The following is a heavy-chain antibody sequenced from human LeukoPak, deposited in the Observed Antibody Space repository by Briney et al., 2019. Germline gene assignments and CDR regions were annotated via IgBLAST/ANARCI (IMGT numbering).Heavy chain of an antibody. CDR1: GFTFSSYS. J-gene: IGHJ6*04. D-gene: IGHD2-2*01. CDR2: ISSSSSYI. CDR3: ARDRVVPAAMPIYYYYGMDV. Sequence: GGSLRLSCAASGFTFSSYSMNWVRQAPGKGLEWVSSISSSSSYIYYADSVKGRFTISRDNAKNSLYLQMNSLRAEDTAVYYCARDRVVPAAMPIYYYYGMDVWGKGTTVTVSS. V-gene: IGHV3-21*01.